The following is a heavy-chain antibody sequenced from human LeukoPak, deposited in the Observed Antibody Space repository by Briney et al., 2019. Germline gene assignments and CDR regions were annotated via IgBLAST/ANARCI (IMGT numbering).Heavy chain of an antibody. V-gene: IGHV1-2*02. CDR3: ARDFERQLVDYYYYMGV. Sequence: ASVKVSCKASGYTFTGYYIHWVRQAPEQGLEWMGWINPNSGGTNYAQKFQGRVTMTRDTSISTAYMEMSNLRSDDTAVYYCARDFERQLVDYYYYMGVWGKGTTVTVSS. CDR2: INPNSGGT. CDR1: GYTFTGYY. D-gene: IGHD6-13*01. J-gene: IGHJ6*03.